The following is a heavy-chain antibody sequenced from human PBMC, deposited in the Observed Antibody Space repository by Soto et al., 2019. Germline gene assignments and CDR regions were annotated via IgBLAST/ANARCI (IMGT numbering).Heavy chain of an antibody. CDR3: ARDTRAITMVRVVIITADRFDWFDP. J-gene: IGHJ5*02. CDR1: GSTFTSYG. Sequence: QVPLVQSGAEVKKPGASVKVSCKASGSTFTSYGISWVRQAPGQGLEWMGWISAYNGNTNYAQKLQGRVTMTTDTATSTGYMELRSLRSDDTAVDYCARDTRAITMVRVVIITADRFDWFDPWGQGTLVTVSS. CDR2: ISAYNGNT. V-gene: IGHV1-18*01. D-gene: IGHD3-10*01.